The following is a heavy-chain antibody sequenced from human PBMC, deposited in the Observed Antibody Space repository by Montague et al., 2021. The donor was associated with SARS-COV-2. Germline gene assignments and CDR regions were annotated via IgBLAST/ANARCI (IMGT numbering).Heavy chain of an antibody. J-gene: IGHJ4*02. D-gene: IGHD4-17*01. CDR1: GGSISSYY. CDR2: IYKNENS. Sequence: SETLSLTCTVSGGSISSYYWSWIRQTPGKGLEWISYIYKNENSNYNPSLKSRVAISLDTSRSPIYLNMTSVTAADTAMYFCAGERDYRRNFDFWGQGALVSVS. CDR3: AGERDYRRNFDF. V-gene: IGHV4-59*13.